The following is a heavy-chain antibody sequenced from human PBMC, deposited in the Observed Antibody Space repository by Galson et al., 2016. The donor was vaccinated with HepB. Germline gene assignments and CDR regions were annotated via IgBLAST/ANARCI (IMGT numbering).Heavy chain of an antibody. V-gene: IGHV4-34*01. J-gene: IGHJ3*02. CDR3: AGGRGWRTMIEVTVDEYAFDI. Sequence: ETLSLTCAVYGASFSGFYWIWIRQSPGKGLEWIGEINHTGSTNYNPSLKSRVTISVDTSKKQFSLRLTSLTAADTSVYYCAGGRGWRTMIEVTVDEYAFDIWGQGTLVTVSS. D-gene: IGHD3-22*01. CDR1: GASFSGFY. CDR2: INHTGST.